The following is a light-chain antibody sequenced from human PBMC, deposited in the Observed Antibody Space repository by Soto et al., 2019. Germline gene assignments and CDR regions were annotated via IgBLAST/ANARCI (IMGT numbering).Light chain of an antibody. V-gene: IGKV1-39*01. CDR2: AAS. CDR3: QQSYSTLRT. J-gene: IGKJ1*01. CDR1: QSISSY. Sequence: DIQMTQSPSSLSASVGDRVTITCRASQSISSYLNWYQQKPGKAPKLLIYAASSLQSGVPSRFSGSGSGTDFTLNISSLQPEDGATYYCQQSYSTLRTFGQGTKVDIK.